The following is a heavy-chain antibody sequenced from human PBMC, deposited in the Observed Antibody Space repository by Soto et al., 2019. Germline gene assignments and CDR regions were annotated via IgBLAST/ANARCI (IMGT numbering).Heavy chain of an antibody. V-gene: IGHV1-69*13. D-gene: IGHD6-19*01. CDR1: GGTFSSYA. CDR3: ARAMEGRSGWYAYYYYGMDV. CDR2: IIPIFGTA. Sequence: SVKVSCKASGGTFSSYAISWVRQAPGQGLEWMGGIIPIFGTANYAQKFQGRVTITADESTSTAYMELSSLRSEDTAVYYCARAMEGRSGWYAYYYYGMDVWGQGTTVTVSS. J-gene: IGHJ6*02.